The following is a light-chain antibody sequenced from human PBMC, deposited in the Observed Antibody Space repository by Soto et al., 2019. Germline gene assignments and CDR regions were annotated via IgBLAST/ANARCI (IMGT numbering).Light chain of an antibody. Sequence: QSALTQPASVSGSPGQSITISCTGTSSDVGSYNLVSWYQQHPGKAPKLMIYEGSKRPSGVSNRFSGSKSGNTASLTISGLQAEDEAGYYCCSYAGSSTFGVVFGGGTQLTVL. J-gene: IGLJ2*01. CDR3: CSYAGSSTFGVV. CDR2: EGS. V-gene: IGLV2-23*03. CDR1: SSDVGSYNL.